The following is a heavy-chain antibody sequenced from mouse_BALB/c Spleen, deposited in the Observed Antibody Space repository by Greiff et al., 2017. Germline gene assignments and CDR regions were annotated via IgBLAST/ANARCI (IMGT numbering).Heavy chain of an antibody. CDR2: IYPGSGNT. CDR3: AREGTYYGSSYWFAY. J-gene: IGHJ3*01. Sequence: ESGQGLEWIGWIYPGSGNTKYNEKFKGKATLTVDTSSSTAYMQLSSLTSEDTAVYFCAREGTYYGSSYWFAYWGQGTLVTVSA. D-gene: IGHD1-1*01. V-gene: IGHV1-84*02.